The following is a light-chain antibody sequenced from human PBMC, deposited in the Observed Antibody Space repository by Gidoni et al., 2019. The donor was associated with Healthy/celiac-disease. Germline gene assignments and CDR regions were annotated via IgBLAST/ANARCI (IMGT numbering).Light chain of an antibody. V-gene: IGKV3-20*01. Sequence: EIVSTQSPGTRSLSPGERATLSCRGSQSVSSSYLAWYQQKPGQAPRLLIYGASSMATGLPDRFSGSGSGTYFTLTISRLAPEDFSVYYCQQYGSSPVTFGQGTKLEIK. CDR2: GAS. J-gene: IGKJ2*01. CDR1: QSVSSSY. CDR3: QQYGSSPVT.